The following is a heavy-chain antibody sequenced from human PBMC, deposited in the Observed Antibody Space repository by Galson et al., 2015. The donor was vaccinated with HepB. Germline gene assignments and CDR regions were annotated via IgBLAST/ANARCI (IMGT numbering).Heavy chain of an antibody. CDR3: ARAWFGELLSYHFDY. CDR2: VSYDGSNK. Sequence: SLRLSCAASGFTFTGYAMHWVRQAPGKGLEWVAIVSYDGSNKYYADSVKGRFTIPRDNSKNTLFLQMNSLRAEDAAVYYCARAWFGELLSYHFDYWGQGTLVTVSS. J-gene: IGHJ4*02. D-gene: IGHD3-10*01. V-gene: IGHV3-30*04. CDR1: GFTFTGYA.